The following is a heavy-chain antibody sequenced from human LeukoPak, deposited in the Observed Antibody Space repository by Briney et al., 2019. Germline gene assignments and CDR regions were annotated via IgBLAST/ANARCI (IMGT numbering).Heavy chain of an antibody. V-gene: IGHV4-34*01. CDR1: GGSFSGYY. CDR3: ASIARGDYDFWSGYNPGGYFDY. D-gene: IGHD3-3*01. J-gene: IGHJ4*02. Sequence: SETLSLTCAVYGGSFSGYYWSWIRQPPGKGLEWIGEINHSGSTNYNPSLKSRVTISVDTSKNQFSLKLSSVTAADTAVYYCASIARGDYDFWSGYNPGGYFDYWGQGTLVTVSS. CDR2: INHSGST.